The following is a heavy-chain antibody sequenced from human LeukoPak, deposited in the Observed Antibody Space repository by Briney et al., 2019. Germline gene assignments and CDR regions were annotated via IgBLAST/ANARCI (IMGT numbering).Heavy chain of an antibody. Sequence: PGGSLRLSCAASGFTFSSYAMSWVRQAPGKRLEWVSAISGSGGSTYYADSVKGRFTISRDNSKNTLYLQMNSLRAEDTAVYYCAKENDFWSGYSHYMDVWGKGTTVTVSS. D-gene: IGHD3-3*01. J-gene: IGHJ6*03. V-gene: IGHV3-23*01. CDR2: ISGSGGST. CDR3: AKENDFWSGYSHYMDV. CDR1: GFTFSSYA.